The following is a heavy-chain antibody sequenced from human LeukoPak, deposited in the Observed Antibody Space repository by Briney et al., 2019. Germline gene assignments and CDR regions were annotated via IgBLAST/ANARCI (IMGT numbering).Heavy chain of an antibody. D-gene: IGHD1-26*01. V-gene: IGHV3-23*01. CDR2: ISSSGGYT. Sequence: GGSLRLSCAASGFTFSSYAMSWVRQAPGKGLEWVSAISSSGGYTYYADSVKGRFTISRDNSKNTLYLQMNSLRAEDTAVYSCAKGAKWELPLDYWGQGTLVTVSS. CDR1: GFTFSSYA. J-gene: IGHJ4*02. CDR3: AKGAKWELPLDY.